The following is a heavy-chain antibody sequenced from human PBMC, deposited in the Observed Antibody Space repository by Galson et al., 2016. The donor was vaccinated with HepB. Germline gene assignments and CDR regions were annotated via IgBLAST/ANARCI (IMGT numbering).Heavy chain of an antibody. Sequence: TLSLTCTVSGGSISSGGYYWSWIRQVPGEGLEWIGYMHYSGSTHYNPSLKNRLTMSVDRSKNQFSLSLSSVTAADTAVYYCAREVISAMDTDAFDIWGQGTMVTVSS. CDR2: MHYSGST. D-gene: IGHD3-22*01. V-gene: IGHV4-31*03. CDR3: AREVISAMDTDAFDI. J-gene: IGHJ3*02. CDR1: GGSISSGGYY.